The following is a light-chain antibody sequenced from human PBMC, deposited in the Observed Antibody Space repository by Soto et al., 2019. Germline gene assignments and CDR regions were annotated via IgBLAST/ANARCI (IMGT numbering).Light chain of an antibody. J-gene: IGLJ3*02. V-gene: IGLV4-69*01. CDR1: SGYSTYG. Sequence: QLVLTQSPSASASLGASVKLTCTLSSGYSTYGIAWHQQQPEKGPRFLMKLNSDGSHNKGDGIPDRFSGSSSGAERYLTISSLQLEDEAYYYCQTWGTGIWVFGGGTKLTVL. CDR2: LNSDGSH. CDR3: QTWGTGIWV.